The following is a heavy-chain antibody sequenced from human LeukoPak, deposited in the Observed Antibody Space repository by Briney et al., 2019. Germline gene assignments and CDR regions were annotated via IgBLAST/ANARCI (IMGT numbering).Heavy chain of an antibody. V-gene: IGHV3-21*01. CDR2: ISSSSYI. J-gene: IGHJ6*03. CDR1: GFTFSSYS. D-gene: IGHD5-24*01. CDR3: ARAEMANSWDYMDV. Sequence: RAGESLRLSCAASGFTFSSYSMNWVRQAPGKGLEWVSSISSSSYIYYADSVKGRFTISRDNAKNSLYLQMNSLRAEDTAVYYCARAEMANSWDYMDVWGKGTTVTVSS.